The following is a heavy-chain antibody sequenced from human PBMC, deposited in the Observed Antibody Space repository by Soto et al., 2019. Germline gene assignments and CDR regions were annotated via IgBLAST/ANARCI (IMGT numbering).Heavy chain of an antibody. CDR2: IYSGGST. V-gene: IGHV3-66*01. Sequence: GGSLRLSCAASGVTVSSNYMSWVRQAPGKGLEWVSVIYSGGSTYYADSVKGRFTISRDNSKNTLYLQMNSLRAEDAAVYYCARDVVAAAGGWFDPWGQGTLVTVSS. CDR3: ARDVVAAAGGWFDP. D-gene: IGHD6-13*01. J-gene: IGHJ5*02. CDR1: GVTVSSNY.